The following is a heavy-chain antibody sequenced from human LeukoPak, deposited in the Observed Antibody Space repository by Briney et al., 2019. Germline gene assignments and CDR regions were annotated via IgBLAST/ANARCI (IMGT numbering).Heavy chain of an antibody. CDR3: ARDDGYSSGWYAY. J-gene: IGHJ4*02. Sequence: GGSLRLSCAASGFTFSSYSMNWVRQAPGKGLEWVSSISSSSYIYYADSVKGRFTISRDNAKNSLYLQMNSLRAEDTAVYYCARDDGYSSGWYAYWGQGTLVTVSS. CDR1: GFTFSSYS. D-gene: IGHD6-19*01. CDR2: ISSSSYI. V-gene: IGHV3-21*01.